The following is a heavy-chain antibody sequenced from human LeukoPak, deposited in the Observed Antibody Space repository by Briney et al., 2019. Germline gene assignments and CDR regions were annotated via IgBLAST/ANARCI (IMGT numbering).Heavy chain of an antibody. CDR1: GGSISSGDYY. D-gene: IGHD3-16*01. Sequence: SETLSLTCTVSGGSISSGDYYWSWIRQPPGKGLEWIGYIYYSGSTYYNPSLKSRVTISVDTSKNQFSLKLSSVTAADTAVYYCARVLPDEFGRGFDYWGQGTLVTVSS. V-gene: IGHV4-30-4*01. CDR2: IYYSGST. CDR3: ARVLPDEFGRGFDY. J-gene: IGHJ4*02.